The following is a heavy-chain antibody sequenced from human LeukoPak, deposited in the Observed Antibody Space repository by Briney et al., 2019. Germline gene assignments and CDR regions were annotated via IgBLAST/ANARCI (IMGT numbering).Heavy chain of an antibody. Sequence: ASVKVSCKASGYTFTGYYMHWVRQAPGQGLEWMGWISAYNGNTNYAQKFQGRVTMTTDTSTSTVYMELRSLRSGDTAVYYCASAREPVECDYWGQGTLVTVSS. CDR3: ASAREPVECDY. D-gene: IGHD1-14*01. J-gene: IGHJ4*02. V-gene: IGHV1-18*04. CDR2: ISAYNGNT. CDR1: GYTFTGYY.